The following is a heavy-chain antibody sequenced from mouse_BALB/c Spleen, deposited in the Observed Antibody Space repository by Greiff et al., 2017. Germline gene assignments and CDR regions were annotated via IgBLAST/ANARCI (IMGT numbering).Heavy chain of an antibody. Sequence: LQQPGSELVRPGASVKLSCKASGYTFTSYWMHWVKQRPGQGLEWIGNIYPGSGSTNYDEKFKSKATLTVDTSSSTAYMQLSSLTSEDSAVYYCTRAVDDWGQGTTLTVSS. CDR2: IYPGSGST. CDR1: GYTFTSYW. D-gene: IGHD3-3*01. V-gene: IGHV1S22*01. J-gene: IGHJ2*01. CDR3: TRAVDD.